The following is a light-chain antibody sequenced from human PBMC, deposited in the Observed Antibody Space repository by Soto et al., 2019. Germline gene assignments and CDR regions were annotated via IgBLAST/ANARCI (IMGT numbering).Light chain of an antibody. J-gene: IGKJ4*01. CDR1: ETIASNY. CDR3: QYYETSPPALT. Sequence: EMVLTQSPATVSLSPGERVTLSCGASETIASNYLAWYQHKPGLAPKILIYDASSRATGVPDRFSGSGSGTEFTLTISRLEPEDFAVYYCQYYETSPPALTFGGGTKFEIK. CDR2: DAS. V-gene: IGKV3D-20*01.